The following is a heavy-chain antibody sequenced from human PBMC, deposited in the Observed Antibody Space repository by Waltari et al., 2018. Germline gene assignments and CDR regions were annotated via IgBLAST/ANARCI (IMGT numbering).Heavy chain of an antibody. J-gene: IGHJ4*02. CDR1: GYTFTGYY. CDR2: INPNSGGT. CDR3: ARVLSSKIGWTFYFDY. Sequence: QVQLVQSGAEVKKPGASVKVSCKASGYTFTGYYMHWVRQAPGQGLEWMGWINPNSGGTNYARKCQGRVTMTRDTAISTAYMELSRLRSDDTAVYYCARVLSSKIGWTFYFDYWGQGTLVTVSS. V-gene: IGHV1-2*02. D-gene: IGHD6-19*01.